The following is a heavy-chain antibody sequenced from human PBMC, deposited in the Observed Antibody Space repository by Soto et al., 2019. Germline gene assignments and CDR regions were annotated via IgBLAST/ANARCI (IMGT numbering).Heavy chain of an antibody. V-gene: IGHV3-23*01. Sequence: GSLILSLAASGFTFSSYPMTWVGQARGKGLEWVSSISGNSDAIFYADSVKGRFTISRDNSRTTLYLQMNSLRAEDMAIYYCARILYSSQRDGVDVWGQGTTVTVSS. CDR3: ARILYSSQRDGVDV. J-gene: IGHJ6*02. CDR1: GFTFSSYP. CDR2: ISGNSDAI. D-gene: IGHD2-8*01.